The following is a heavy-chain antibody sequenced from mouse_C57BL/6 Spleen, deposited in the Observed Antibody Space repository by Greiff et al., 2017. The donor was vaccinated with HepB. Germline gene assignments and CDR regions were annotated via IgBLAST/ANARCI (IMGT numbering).Heavy chain of an antibody. CDR1: GYTFTEYT. V-gene: IGHV1-62-2*01. CDR3: ARHEVGYYYFDY. Sequence: QVTLKVSGAELVKPGASVKLSCKASGYTFTEYTIHWVKQRSGQGLEWIGWFYPGSGSIKYNEKFKDKATLTADKSSSTVYMELSRLTSEDSAVYFCARHEVGYYYFDYWGQGTTLTVSS. CDR2: FYPGSGSI. J-gene: IGHJ2*01. D-gene: IGHD2-3*01.